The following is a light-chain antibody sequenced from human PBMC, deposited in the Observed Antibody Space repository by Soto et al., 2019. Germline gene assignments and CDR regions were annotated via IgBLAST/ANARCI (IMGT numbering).Light chain of an antibody. CDR1: SSDVGSYNL. CDR2: EGS. Sequence: QSVLTQPASVSGSPGQSITISCTGTSSDVGSYNLVSWYQQHPGKAPKLMIYEGSKRPSGVSNRFSGSKPGNTASLTISGLQAEDEADYYCCSYAGSSYVFGTGTKVTVL. J-gene: IGLJ1*01. V-gene: IGLV2-23*01. CDR3: CSYAGSSYV.